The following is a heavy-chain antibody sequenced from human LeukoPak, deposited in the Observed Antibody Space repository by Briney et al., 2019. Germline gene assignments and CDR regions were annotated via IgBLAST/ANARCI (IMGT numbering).Heavy chain of an antibody. V-gene: IGHV4-31*03. D-gene: IGHD3-9*01. CDR2: IYYSGST. CDR1: GGSISSGGYY. CDR3: ARDMTDWWFDP. J-gene: IGHJ5*02. Sequence: PSQTLSLTCTVSGGSISSGGYYWSWIRRHPGKGLERIGYIYYSGSTHYNPSLKSRVTISVDTSKNQFSLKLSSVTAADTAVYYCARDMTDWWFDPWGQGTLVTVSS.